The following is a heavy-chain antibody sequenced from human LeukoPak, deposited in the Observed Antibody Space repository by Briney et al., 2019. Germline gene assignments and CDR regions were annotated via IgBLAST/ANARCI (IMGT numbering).Heavy chain of an antibody. CDR1: GYTFTSYG. CDR3: ARGYYGDYYYGMDV. V-gene: IGHV1-18*01. Sequence: ASVKVSFKASGYTFTSYGISWVRQAPGQGPEWMGWISAYNGNTNYAQKLQGRVTMTTDTSTSTAYMELSRLRSDDTAVYYCARGYYGDYYYGMDVWGQGTTVTVSS. D-gene: IGHD4-17*01. CDR2: ISAYNGNT. J-gene: IGHJ6*02.